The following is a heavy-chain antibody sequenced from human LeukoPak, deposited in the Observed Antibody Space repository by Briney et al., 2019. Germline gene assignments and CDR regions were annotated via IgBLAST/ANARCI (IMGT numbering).Heavy chain of an antibody. CDR3: ARFGSRIGTGASYGFES. CDR1: GDSIYNSDYY. Sequence: PSETLSLTCTVSGDSIYNSDYYWGWIRRPPGKGLEWIGCIFYGGSSYYHPSLQSRVTISIVPSKSQFSLNLRFVTAADTAVYYCARFGSRIGTGASYGFESWGQGTLVLVSS. V-gene: IGHV4-39*07. J-gene: IGHJ4*02. D-gene: IGHD1-1*01. CDR2: IFYGGSS.